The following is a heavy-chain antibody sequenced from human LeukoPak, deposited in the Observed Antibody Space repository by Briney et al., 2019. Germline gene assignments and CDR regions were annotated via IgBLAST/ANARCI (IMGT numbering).Heavy chain of an antibody. J-gene: IGHJ2*01. CDR3: ARPYSSGWYGGFDL. V-gene: IGHV3-74*01. CDR2: INTDGSST. Sequence: GGSLRLSCAASGFTFSGYWMHWVRQAPGKGLVWVSRINTDGSSTTYADSVKGRFTISRDNAKNSLYLQMNSLRVEDTAVFYCARPYSSGWYGGFDLWGRGTLVTVSS. CDR1: GFTFSGYW. D-gene: IGHD6-19*01.